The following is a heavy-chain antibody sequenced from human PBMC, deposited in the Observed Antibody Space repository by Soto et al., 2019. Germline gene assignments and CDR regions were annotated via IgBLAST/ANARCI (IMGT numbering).Heavy chain of an antibody. CDR3: ARRHSSSSAFDP. Sequence: GESQKISCKGSGYSFTSYCISWVRQMPGKGLEWMGRIDPSDSYTNYSPSFQGHVTISADKSISTAYLQWSSLKASDTAMYYCARRHSSSSAFDPWGQGTLVTVSS. CDR2: IDPSDSYT. J-gene: IGHJ5*02. D-gene: IGHD6-13*01. CDR1: GYSFTSYC. V-gene: IGHV5-10-1*01.